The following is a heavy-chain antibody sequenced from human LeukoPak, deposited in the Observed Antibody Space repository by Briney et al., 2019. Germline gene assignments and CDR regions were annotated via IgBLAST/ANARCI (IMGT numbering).Heavy chain of an antibody. CDR2: ISYDGSNK. CDR3: ASPYGSGSYPHAFDI. Sequence: PGGSLRLSCAASGFTFSSYGMHWVRQAPGKGLEWVAVISYDGSNKYYADSVKGRFTISRDNSKNTLYLQMNSLRAEDTAVYYCASPYGSGSYPHAFDIWGQGTMVTVSS. CDR1: GFTFSSYG. J-gene: IGHJ3*02. D-gene: IGHD3-10*01. V-gene: IGHV3-30*03.